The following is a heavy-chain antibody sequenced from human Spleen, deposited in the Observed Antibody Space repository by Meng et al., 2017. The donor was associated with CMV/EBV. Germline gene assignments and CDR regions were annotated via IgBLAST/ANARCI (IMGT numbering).Heavy chain of an antibody. J-gene: IGHJ4*02. CDR2: INHSGST. CDR3: ARGVEMATIFY. V-gene: IGHV4-34*01. Sequence: QVRLQQWGAGLLKPSETLSLTCAVYGGSFSGYYWSWIRQPPGKGLEWIGEINHSGSTNYNPSLKSRVTISVDTSKNQFSLKLSSVTAADTAVYYCARGVEMATIFYWGQGTLVTVSS. CDR1: GGSFSGYY. D-gene: IGHD5-24*01.